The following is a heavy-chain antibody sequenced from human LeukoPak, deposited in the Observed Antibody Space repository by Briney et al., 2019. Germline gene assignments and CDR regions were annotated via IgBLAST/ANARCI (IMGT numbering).Heavy chain of an antibody. Sequence: PSETLSLTCTVSGGSISSYYWSRIRQPPGKGLEWIGYIYYSGSTNYNPSLKSRVTISVDTSKNQFSLKLSSVTAADTAVYYCARGEYRYGLDFWGQGTLVTVSS. CDR1: GGSISSYY. CDR3: ARGEYRYGLDF. D-gene: IGHD5-18*01. J-gene: IGHJ4*02. V-gene: IGHV4-59*08. CDR2: IYYSGST.